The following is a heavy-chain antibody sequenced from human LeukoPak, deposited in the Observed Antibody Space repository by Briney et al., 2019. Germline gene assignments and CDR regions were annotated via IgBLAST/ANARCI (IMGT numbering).Heavy chain of an antibody. CDR2: ISPYNGNT. V-gene: IGHV1-18*01. D-gene: IGHD2-2*01. CDR1: GYTFTTYG. J-gene: IGHJ3*02. CDR3: ARAGFTIVVPGAIYFDGFDI. Sequence: GASVKVSCKASGYTFTTYGISWVRQAPGQGLEWMGWISPYNGNTNYAQKLQGRVTMTRDTSISTVYMELSRLRSDDTAVYYCARAGFTIVVPGAIYFDGFDIWGQGTTVTVSS.